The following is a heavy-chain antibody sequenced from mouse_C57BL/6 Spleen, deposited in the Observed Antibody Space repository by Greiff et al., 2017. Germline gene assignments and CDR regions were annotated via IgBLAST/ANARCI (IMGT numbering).Heavy chain of an antibody. V-gene: IGHV1-64*01. D-gene: IGHD1-1*01. CDR2: IPPNSGST. J-gene: IGHJ2*01. CDR3: AKDTTVVADFDY. CDR1: GYTFTSYW. Sequence: QVQLQQPGAELVKPGASVKLSCKASGYTFTSYWMHWVKQRPGQGLEWIGMIPPNSGSTNYNEKFKSKATLTVDKSSSTAYMQLSSLTSEDSAVYYCAKDTTVVADFDYWGQGTTLTVSS.